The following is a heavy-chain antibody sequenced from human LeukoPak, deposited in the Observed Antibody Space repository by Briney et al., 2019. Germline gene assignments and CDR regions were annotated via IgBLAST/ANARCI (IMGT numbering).Heavy chain of an antibody. D-gene: IGHD6-19*01. J-gene: IGHJ4*02. Sequence: GGSLRLSCAASGFTFSSYPMHWVRQTPGKGLEWVAFISSDRRNEYYADSVKGRFTISRDNSRNTLYLQMNSLRAEDTAVYYCARDRGYYWQWLVPYYWGQGTLVTVSS. CDR2: ISSDRRNE. CDR3: ARDRGYYWQWLVPYY. CDR1: GFTFSSYP. V-gene: IGHV3-30*04.